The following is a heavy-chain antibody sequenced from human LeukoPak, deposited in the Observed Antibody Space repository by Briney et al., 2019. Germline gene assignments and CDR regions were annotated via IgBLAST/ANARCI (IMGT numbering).Heavy chain of an antibody. CDR2: IHSDGSAT. Sequence: PGGSLRLSCSASGLNFSKYWMDWVRPAPGKGLVWVSRIHSDGSATYYADSVRGRFTISRDNAKTTLYLQMNSLRAEDTAVYYCARSVFGANSLGLDYWGQGILVTVSS. V-gene: IGHV3-74*01. D-gene: IGHD4/OR15-4a*01. CDR1: GLNFSKYW. J-gene: IGHJ4*02. CDR3: ARSVFGANSLGLDY.